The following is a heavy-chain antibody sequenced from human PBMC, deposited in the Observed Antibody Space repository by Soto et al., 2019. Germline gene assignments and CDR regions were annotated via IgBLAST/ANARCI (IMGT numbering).Heavy chain of an antibody. CDR2: IKSKTDGGTT. J-gene: IGHJ6*02. V-gene: IGHV3-15*01. D-gene: IGHD3-3*01. CDR1: GFTFSNAW. CDR3: TTAYDFWSGYYYYYGMDV. Sequence: GGSLRLSCAASGFTFSNAWMSWVRQAPGKGLEWVGRIKSKTDGGTTDYAAPVKGRFTISRDDSKNTLYLQMNSLKTEDTAVYYCTTAYDFWSGYYYYYGMDVWGQGTTVTVSS.